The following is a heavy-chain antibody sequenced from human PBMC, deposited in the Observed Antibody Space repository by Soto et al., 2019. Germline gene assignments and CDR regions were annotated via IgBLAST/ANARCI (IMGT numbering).Heavy chain of an antibody. V-gene: IGHV5-10-1*01. CDR2: IDPTDSYT. CDR1: GYSFTSHS. D-gene: IGHD6-19*01. J-gene: IGHJ4*02. CDR3: ARGRYSSAWYHFDY. Sequence: GESLKISCQGSGYSFTSHSITWVRQMPGKGLEWMGTIDPTDSYTNYNPSFQGHVTISADKSISTASLQWSSLKASDTAMYFCARGRYSSAWYHFDYWGQGTLVTVSA.